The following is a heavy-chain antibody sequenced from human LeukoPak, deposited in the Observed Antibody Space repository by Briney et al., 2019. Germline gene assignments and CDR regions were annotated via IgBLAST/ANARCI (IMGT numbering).Heavy chain of an antibody. V-gene: IGHV3-30*02. CDR3: AKDAETYYDILTGYYNHFDY. D-gene: IGHD3-9*01. CDR2: IRYDGSNK. Sequence: GGSLRLSCAASGFTFSSYGMHWVRQAPGKGLEWVAFIRYDGSNKYYADSVKGRFTISRDNSKNTLYLQMNSLRAEDTAVYYCAKDAETYYDILTGYYNHFDYWGQGTLVTVSS. CDR1: GFTFSSYG. J-gene: IGHJ4*02.